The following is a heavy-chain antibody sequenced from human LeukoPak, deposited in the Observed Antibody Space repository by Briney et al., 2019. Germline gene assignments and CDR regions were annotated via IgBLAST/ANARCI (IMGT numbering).Heavy chain of an antibody. Sequence: GGSLRLSCVTSGFTFSNHAMHWVRQGPGKGLEWVAVISDVGTSKFYADSVKGRFTIFRDNSKNTLFLQINSLRPEDTAMYYCARVDDLDAFDIWGQGTLVTVPS. V-gene: IGHV3-30*04. CDR1: GFTFSNHA. D-gene: IGHD2-2*03. CDR3: ARVDDLDAFDI. J-gene: IGHJ3*02. CDR2: ISDVGTSK.